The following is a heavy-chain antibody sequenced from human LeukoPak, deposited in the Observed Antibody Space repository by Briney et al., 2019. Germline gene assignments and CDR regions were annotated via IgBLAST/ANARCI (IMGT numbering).Heavy chain of an antibody. CDR3: ARLIIGCPADY. CDR1: GGSISSTTNN. J-gene: IGHJ4*02. Sequence: PSETLSLTCTVFGGSISSTTNNWGWIRQPPGKGLEWIGSIYYTGSTYYNPSLKSRLTISVDIPKNQFSLKLSSVTAADTAVYYCARLIIGCPADYWGQGTLVTVSS. CDR2: IYYTGST. D-gene: IGHD3-10*01. V-gene: IGHV4-39*01.